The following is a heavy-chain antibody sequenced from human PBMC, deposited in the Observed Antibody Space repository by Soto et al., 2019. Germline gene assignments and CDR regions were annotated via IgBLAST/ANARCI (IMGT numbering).Heavy chain of an antibody. J-gene: IGHJ6*02. CDR2: IIPIFGTA. D-gene: IGHD6-13*01. Sequence: QVQLVQSGAEVKKPGSSVKVSYKASGGTFSSYAISWVRQAPGQGLEWMGGIIPIFGTANYAQKFQGRVTITADESTSTAYMERSSLRSEDTAVYYCARVSREAAGTSYYYYGMDVWGQGTTVTVSS. CDR3: ARVSREAAGTSYYYYGMDV. V-gene: IGHV1-69*01. CDR1: GGTFSSYA.